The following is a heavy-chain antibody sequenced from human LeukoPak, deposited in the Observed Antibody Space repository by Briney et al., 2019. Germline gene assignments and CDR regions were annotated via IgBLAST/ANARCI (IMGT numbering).Heavy chain of an antibody. CDR1: GGSISSGGYY. D-gene: IGHD1-26*01. J-gene: IGHJ4*02. V-gene: IGHV4-30-2*01. Sequence: ASQTLSLTCTVSGGSISSGGYYWSWIRQPPGKGLEWIGYIYHSGSTYYNPSLKSRVTISVDRSKNQFSLKLSSVTAADTAVYYCASLGGGGYGNDYWGQGTLVTVSS. CDR2: IYHSGST. CDR3: ASLGGGGYGNDY.